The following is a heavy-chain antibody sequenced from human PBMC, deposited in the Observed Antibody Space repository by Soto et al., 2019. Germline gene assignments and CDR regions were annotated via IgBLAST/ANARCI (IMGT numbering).Heavy chain of an antibody. CDR2: IRSRANSYAT. CDR1: GFTFRGSA. Sequence: AGGSLRLSCAASGFTFRGSAMHWVRQASGKGLEWVGRIRSRANSYATTYAASVKGRFTISRDDSTNTAYLQMNSLKTEDTAVYYCTSSEDYGSGTFIPAYWGQGTLVTVSS. V-gene: IGHV3-73*01. J-gene: IGHJ4*02. D-gene: IGHD3-10*01. CDR3: TSSEDYGSGTFIPAY.